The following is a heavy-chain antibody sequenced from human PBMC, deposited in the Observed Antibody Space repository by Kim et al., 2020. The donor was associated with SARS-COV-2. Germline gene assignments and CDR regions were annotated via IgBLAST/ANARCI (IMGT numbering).Heavy chain of an antibody. CDR2: IRSKANSYAT. Sequence: GGSLRLSCAASGFTFSDSAMYWVRQASGKGLEWVGRIRSKANSYATAYDVSVKGRFIISRDVSKNTAYLQMNSLKTEDTAIYYCTRVPPYSNSWWDAFD. V-gene: IGHV3-73*01. J-gene: IGHJ3*02. D-gene: IGHD6-13*01. CDR3: TRVPPYSNSWWDAFD. CDR1: GFTFSDSA.